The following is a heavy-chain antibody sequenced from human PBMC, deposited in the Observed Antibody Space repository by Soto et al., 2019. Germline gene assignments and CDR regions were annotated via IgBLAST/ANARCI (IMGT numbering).Heavy chain of an antibody. D-gene: IGHD2-15*01. CDR3: ARAGAATLSDY. CDR2: IYYSGST. V-gene: IGHV4-59*01. Sequence: LSETLSLTCTVSGGSISSYYWSWIRQPPGKGLEWIGYIYYSGSTNYNPSLKSRVTISVDTSKNQFSLNLSSVTAADTAVYYCARAGAATLSDYWGQGTLVTVSS. J-gene: IGHJ4*02. CDR1: GGSISSYY.